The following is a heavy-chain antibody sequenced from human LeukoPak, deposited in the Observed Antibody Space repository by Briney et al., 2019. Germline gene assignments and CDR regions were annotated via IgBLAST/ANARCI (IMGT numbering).Heavy chain of an antibody. CDR3: ARDALGSYDY. D-gene: IGHD3-10*01. CDR2: ISNSGSTL. CDR1: GLAFSDFY. Sequence: GGPLRLSCAASGLAFSDFYMFWIRQAPGKGLEWISYISNSGSTLYYADPVKGRFTISRDNDKNLLYLQMNSLRADDTAVYYCARDALGSYDYWGQGTLVTVSS. J-gene: IGHJ4*02. V-gene: IGHV3-11*01.